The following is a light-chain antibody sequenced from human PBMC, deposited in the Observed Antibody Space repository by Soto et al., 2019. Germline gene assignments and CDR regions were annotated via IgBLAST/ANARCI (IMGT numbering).Light chain of an antibody. CDR3: QQRSNWVT. Sequence: IVFTQSAATLSLYTGERATLSCRASQSVSSYLAWYQQKPGQAPRLLIYDASNRATGIPARFSGSGSGTDFTLTISSLEPEDFAVYYCQQRSNWVTFGPGAKVDI. CDR1: QSVSSY. J-gene: IGKJ3*01. V-gene: IGKV3-11*01. CDR2: DAS.